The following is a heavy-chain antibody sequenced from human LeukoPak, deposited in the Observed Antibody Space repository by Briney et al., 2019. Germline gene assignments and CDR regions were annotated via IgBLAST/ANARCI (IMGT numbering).Heavy chain of an antibody. CDR3: TTVTDGGSDY. CDR2: IKSKVDGGTP. J-gene: IGHJ4*02. D-gene: IGHD2-8*01. V-gene: IGHV3-15*01. Sequence: PGGSLRLSCAASGFIFNNAWMSWVRRAPGKGLEWVGRIKSKVDGGTPAYAAPVKGRFTISRDDSKNTLYVQMNSLETEDTAAYYCTTVTDGGSDYWGQGTLVTVSS. CDR1: GFIFNNAW.